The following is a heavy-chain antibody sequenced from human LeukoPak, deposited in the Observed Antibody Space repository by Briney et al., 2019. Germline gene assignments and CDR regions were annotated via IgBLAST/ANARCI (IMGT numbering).Heavy chain of an antibody. D-gene: IGHD6-13*01. CDR2: ISWNSGSI. CDR3: AKSRLGYSSSLYFDY. CDR1: GFTFDDYA. J-gene: IGHJ4*02. V-gene: IGHV3-9*03. Sequence: GGSLRLSCAASGFTFDDYAMHWVRQAPGKGLEWVSGISWNSGSIGYADSVKGRFTISRDNAKNSLYLQMNSLRAEDMALYYCAKSRLGYSSSLYFDYWGQGTLVTVSS.